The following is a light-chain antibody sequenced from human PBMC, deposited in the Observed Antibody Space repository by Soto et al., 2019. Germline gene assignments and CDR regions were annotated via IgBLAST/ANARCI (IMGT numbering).Light chain of an antibody. Sequence: QLVLTQPTSVSGAPGQRVTISCTGGSSNIGAGYDVHWYQQLPGTAPKVLIYGNSNRPSGVPDRFSGSKSATSASLAITGLQAEDEADYYCQSYDNSLSGWVFGGGTKLTVL. J-gene: IGLJ2*01. CDR1: SSNIGAGYD. CDR2: GNS. CDR3: QSYDNSLSGWV. V-gene: IGLV1-40*01.